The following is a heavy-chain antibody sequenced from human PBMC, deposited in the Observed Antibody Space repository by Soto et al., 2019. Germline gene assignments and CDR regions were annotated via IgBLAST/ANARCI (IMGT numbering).Heavy chain of an antibody. Sequence: GGSLRLSCAASEFIFSGYEINWVRQAPGKGLEWVSYISGSGLTIYYADSVKGRFTISRDNAKNSLYLQMNSLGVEDTAVYYCARGPYRNTYNWFDSWGQGTLVTVSS. CDR2: ISGSGLTI. D-gene: IGHD5-12*01. J-gene: IGHJ5*02. CDR1: EFIFSGYE. CDR3: ARGPYRNTYNWFDS. V-gene: IGHV3-48*03.